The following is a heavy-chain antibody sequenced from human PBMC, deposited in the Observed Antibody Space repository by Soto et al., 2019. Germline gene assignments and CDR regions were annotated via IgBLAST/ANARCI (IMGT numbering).Heavy chain of an antibody. CDR3: AKDRYWDHDGGGYWFDH. Sequence: GGSLRLSCAASGFTFNIYAMTWVRQAPGKGLEWVSSISRYGDITYYADSVEGRFTISRDNSKNTLYLQMNSLRAEDTAVYYCAKDRYWDHDGGGYWFDHWGQGTLVTVSS. D-gene: IGHD3-22*01. J-gene: IGHJ5*02. CDR1: GFTFNIYA. V-gene: IGHV3-23*01. CDR2: ISRYGDIT.